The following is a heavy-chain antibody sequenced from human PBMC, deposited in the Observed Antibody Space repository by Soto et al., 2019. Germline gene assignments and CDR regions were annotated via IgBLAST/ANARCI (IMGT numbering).Heavy chain of an antibody. D-gene: IGHD3-3*01. CDR3: AKGRYDFWSPYYFDS. Sequence: EVQLVESGGRLVQPGRSLRLSCVGTGLNFDDFAMHWVRQAPGKGLEWVSGITCNSRVLAYADSVKGRFTISRDNARNSMYLQMDSLRDEDTDLYYCAKGRYDFWSPYYFDSWGQGTLVTVSS. J-gene: IGHJ4*02. CDR1: GLNFDDFA. CDR2: ITCNSRVL. V-gene: IGHV3-9*01.